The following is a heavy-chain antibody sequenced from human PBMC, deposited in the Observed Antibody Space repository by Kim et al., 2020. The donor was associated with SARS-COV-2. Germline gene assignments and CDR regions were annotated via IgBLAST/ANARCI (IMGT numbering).Heavy chain of an antibody. CDR3: ARIPLVVVTAPMKDY. Sequence: QKFQGRVTMTRDTCTSTVYMWLSSLRSEDTAVYYCARIPLVVVTAPMKDYWGQGTLVTVSS. D-gene: IGHD2-21*02. V-gene: IGHV1-46*01. J-gene: IGHJ4*02.